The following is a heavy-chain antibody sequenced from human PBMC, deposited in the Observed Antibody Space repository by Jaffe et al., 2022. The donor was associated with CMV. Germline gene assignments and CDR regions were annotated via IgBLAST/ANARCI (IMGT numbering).Heavy chain of an antibody. CDR2: INPYDGDT. CDR3: ARFLGSGSYYPYYYYYYMDV. Sequence: QVQLVQSGAEVKKPGASVKVSCKASGYTFRDYGITWVRQAPGQGLEWMGWINPYDGDTNYARNLQGRVTMTTDTSTSTAYMELRSLRSDDTAVYYCARFLGSGSYYPYYYYYYMDVWGKGTTVTVSS. D-gene: IGHD3-10*01. V-gene: IGHV1-18*04. CDR1: GYTFRDYG. J-gene: IGHJ6*03.